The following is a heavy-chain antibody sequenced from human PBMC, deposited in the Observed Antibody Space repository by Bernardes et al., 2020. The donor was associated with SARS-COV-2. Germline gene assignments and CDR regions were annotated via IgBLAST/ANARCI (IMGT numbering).Heavy chain of an antibody. CDR2: ISYDGSNK. J-gene: IGHJ6*02. Sequence: SLRLSCAASGFTFSSYAMHWVRQAPGKGLEWVAVISYDGSNKYYADSVKGRFTISRDNSKNTLYLQMNSLRAEDTAVYYCARELRLRFLEWTPGRGMDVWGQGTTVTVSS. V-gene: IGHV3-30-3*01. CDR1: GFTFSSYA. CDR3: ARELRLRFLEWTPGRGMDV. D-gene: IGHD3-3*01.